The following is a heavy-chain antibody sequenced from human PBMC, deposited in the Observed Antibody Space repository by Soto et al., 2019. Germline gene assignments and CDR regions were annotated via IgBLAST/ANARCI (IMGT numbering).Heavy chain of an antibody. CDR1: GFTFSNAW. CDR3: TTLSYLYYDGMDV. J-gene: IGHJ6*02. D-gene: IGHD2-2*01. Sequence: PGGALGLSCEASGFTFSNAWMNWVRQGPGKGLEWLGRIKSKVDGGTADYGAATKGRFSISRDDLKNMLYLQMNSLKPDDTAVYYCTTLSYLYYDGMDVWGQGTTVPVSS. V-gene: IGHV3-15*01. CDR2: IKSKVDGGTA.